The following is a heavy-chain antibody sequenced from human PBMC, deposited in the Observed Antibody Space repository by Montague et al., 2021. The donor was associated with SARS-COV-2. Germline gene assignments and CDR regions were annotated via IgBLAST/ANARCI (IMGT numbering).Heavy chain of an antibody. CDR1: GGSISSSSYY. D-gene: IGHD3-22*01. CDR3: AREGGWLSRGSYYFDY. V-gene: IGHV4-39*07. CDR2: IYYSGST. Sequence: SETLSLTCTVSGGSISSSSYYWGWIRQPPGKGLEWIGSIYYSGSTYYNPSLKSRVTISVDTSKNQFSLKLSSVTAAATAVYYCAREGGWLSRGSYYFDYWGQGTLVTVSS. J-gene: IGHJ4*02.